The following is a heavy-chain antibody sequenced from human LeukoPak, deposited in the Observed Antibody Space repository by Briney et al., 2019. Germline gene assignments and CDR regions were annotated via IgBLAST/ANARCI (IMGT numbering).Heavy chain of an antibody. D-gene: IGHD5-12*01. Sequence: GGSLRLSCAASGSTFSIFWMGWVRQAPGKGLEWVATIKEDGSEKYHVDSVKGRFTISRDNAKNSLYLQINSLRGEDTAVYYCARVSGHSGSPWGQGTLVTVAS. CDR3: ARVSGHSGSP. V-gene: IGHV3-7*05. CDR1: GSTFSIFW. J-gene: IGHJ5*02. CDR2: IKEDGSEK.